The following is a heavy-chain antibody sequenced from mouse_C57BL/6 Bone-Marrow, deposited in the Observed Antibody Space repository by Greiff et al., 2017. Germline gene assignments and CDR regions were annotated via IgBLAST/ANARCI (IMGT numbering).Heavy chain of an antibody. V-gene: IGHV1-26*01. CDR2: INPNNGGT. D-gene: IGHD1-1*01. CDR3: ARCYYYGSGDGYFDV. J-gene: IGHJ1*03. Sequence: VQLQQSGPELVKPGASVKISCKASGYTFTDYYMNWVKQSHGQSLEWIGDINPNNGGTSYNQKFKGKATLTVDTSSSTAYMQLRSLTSEDSAVYYCARCYYYGSGDGYFDVWGTGTTVTVSS. CDR1: GYTFTDYY.